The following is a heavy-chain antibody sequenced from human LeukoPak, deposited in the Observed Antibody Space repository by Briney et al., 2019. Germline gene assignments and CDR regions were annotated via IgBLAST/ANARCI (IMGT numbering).Heavy chain of an antibody. CDR3: ARAVLNLDY. CDR1: GGSFSGYY. J-gene: IGHJ4*02. V-gene: IGHV4-34*01. CDR2: INHSGST. Sequence: SETLSLTCAVYGGSFSGYYWSWIRQPPGKGLEWIGEINHSGSTNYNPSLKSRVTISVDTSKNQFSLKLNSVTAADTALYYCARAVLNLDYWGQGTLVTVSS. D-gene: IGHD2-8*01.